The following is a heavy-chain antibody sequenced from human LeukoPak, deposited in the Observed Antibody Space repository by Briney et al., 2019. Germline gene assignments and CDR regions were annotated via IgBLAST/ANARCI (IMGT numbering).Heavy chain of an antibody. J-gene: IGHJ4*02. CDR2: IKQDGSEK. CDR3: AREGYDYVWGSHYPADY. CDR1: GFTFSSYW. V-gene: IGHV3-7*01. Sequence: GGSLRLSCAASGFTFSSYWMSWVRQAPGKGLGWVANIKQDGSEKYYVDSVKGRFTISRDNAKNSLYLQMNSLRAEDTAVYYCAREGYDYVWGSHYPADYWGQGTLVTVSS. D-gene: IGHD3-16*01.